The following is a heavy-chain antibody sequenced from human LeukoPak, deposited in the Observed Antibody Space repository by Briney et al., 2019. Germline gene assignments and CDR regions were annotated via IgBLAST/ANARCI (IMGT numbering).Heavy chain of an antibody. V-gene: IGHV3-74*01. Sequence: GGSLRLSCAASGFIFSSYWMHWVRHVPGKGLVWVSRIHSDGRRTTYADSGTDRFTISRDNAKNTLYLQMNSLRAEDTAVYYCAREEGSVNAFDIWGQGTKVTVSS. CDR3: AREEGSVNAFDI. CDR2: IHSDGRRT. D-gene: IGHD6-25*01. CDR1: GFIFSSYW. J-gene: IGHJ3*02.